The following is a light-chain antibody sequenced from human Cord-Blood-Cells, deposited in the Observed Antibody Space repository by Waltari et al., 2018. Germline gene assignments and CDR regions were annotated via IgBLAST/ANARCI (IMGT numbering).Light chain of an antibody. Sequence: QSVLTQPPSASGSPGQRVTISCSGSRSNIGSNTVNWYQQLPGTAPKHLIYSNNQRPSGVPDRFSGSKSGTSAALAISGLQSEDEADYYCAAWDDSLNGWVFGGGTKLTVL. J-gene: IGLJ3*02. V-gene: IGLV1-44*01. CDR2: SNN. CDR1: RSNIGSNT. CDR3: AAWDDSLNGWV.